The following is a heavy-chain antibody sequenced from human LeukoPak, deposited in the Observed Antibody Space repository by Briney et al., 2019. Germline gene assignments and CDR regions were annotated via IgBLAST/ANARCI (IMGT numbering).Heavy chain of an antibody. V-gene: IGHV4-59*01. D-gene: IGHD2-2*01. Sequence: PSETLSLTCTVSGGSISSYYWSWIRQPPGKGLEWIGYGFYTGSTNYNPSLKSRATISVDTSNNQFSLKLSSVTAADTAVYYCASEYCSSTSCYFDYWGQGNLVTVSS. J-gene: IGHJ4*02. CDR1: GGSISSYY. CDR3: ASEYCSSTSCYFDY. CDR2: GFYTGST.